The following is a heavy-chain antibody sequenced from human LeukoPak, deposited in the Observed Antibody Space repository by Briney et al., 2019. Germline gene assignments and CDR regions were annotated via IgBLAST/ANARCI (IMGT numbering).Heavy chain of an antibody. CDR3: AKDIGATLRNYYASSGYYDY. J-gene: IGHJ4*02. D-gene: IGHD3-22*01. V-gene: IGHV3-9*01. CDR1: GFTFDDYA. CDR2: ISWNSGSI. Sequence: PGGSLRLSCAASGFTFDDYAMHWVRQAPGKGLEWVSGISWNSGSIGYADSVKGRFTISRDNAKNSLYLQMNSLRAEDTALYYCAKDIGATLRNYYASSGYYDYWGQGTLVTVSS.